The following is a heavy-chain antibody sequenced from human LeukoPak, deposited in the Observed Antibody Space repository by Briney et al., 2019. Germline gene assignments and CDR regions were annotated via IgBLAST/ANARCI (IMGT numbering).Heavy chain of an antibody. Sequence: ASVTVSCKASGYTFTSYYMHWVRQAPGQGLEWMGVINPSGGSTSYAQKFQGRVTMTRDTSTSTVYMELSSLRSEDTAVYYCARDIFPTYYDFWSGYYYAFDIWGQGTMVTVSS. J-gene: IGHJ3*02. V-gene: IGHV1-46*01. CDR2: INPSGGST. CDR1: GYTFTSYY. CDR3: ARDIFPTYYDFWSGYYYAFDI. D-gene: IGHD3-3*01.